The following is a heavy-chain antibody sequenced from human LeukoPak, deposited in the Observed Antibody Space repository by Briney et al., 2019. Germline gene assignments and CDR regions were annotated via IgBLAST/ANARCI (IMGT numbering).Heavy chain of an antibody. CDR2: IGTNGGST. CDR1: GFTFSSYG. CDR3: ARWRSLQSEFDY. D-gene: IGHD5-12*01. V-gene: IGHV3-7*01. Sequence: GGSLRLSCAASGFTFSSYGMHWVRQAPGKGLEWVAHIGTNGGSTEYGDSVKGRFTISRDDAKNSLFLQMHTLRADDTAVYYCARWRSLQSEFDYWGQGSLVTVSS. J-gene: IGHJ4*02.